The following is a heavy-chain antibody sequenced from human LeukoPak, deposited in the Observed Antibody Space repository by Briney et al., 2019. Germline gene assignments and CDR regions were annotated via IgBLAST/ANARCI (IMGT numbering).Heavy chain of an antibody. Sequence: GGSLRLSCAASGFTFSGYSMNWVRQAPGKGLEWVSYVSSSSSTIYYAESVKGRFTISRDNAKNSLYLQMNSLRAEDTAVYYCARDPYSSSSFDFWGQGTLVTVSS. CDR3: ARDPYSSSSFDF. D-gene: IGHD6-6*01. CDR1: GFTFSGYS. CDR2: VSSSSSTI. J-gene: IGHJ4*02. V-gene: IGHV3-48*01.